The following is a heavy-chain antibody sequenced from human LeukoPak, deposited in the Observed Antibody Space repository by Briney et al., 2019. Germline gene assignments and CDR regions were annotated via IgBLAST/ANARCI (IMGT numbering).Heavy chain of an antibody. V-gene: IGHV3-48*01. D-gene: IGHD2-15*01. CDR3: AKDCSGGSCYSGAFDI. J-gene: IGHJ3*02. CDR2: IGTSSTTI. CDR1: GFTFSSYT. Sequence: GGSLRLSCAASGFTFSSYTMNWVRQPPGKGLEWVSNIGTSSTTIYYADSVKGRFTISRDNSKNTLYLQMNSLRAEDTAVYYCAKDCSGGSCYSGAFDIWGQGTMVTVSS.